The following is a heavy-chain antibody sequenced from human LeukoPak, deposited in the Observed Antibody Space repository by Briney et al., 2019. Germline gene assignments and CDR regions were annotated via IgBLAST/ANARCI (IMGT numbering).Heavy chain of an antibody. J-gene: IGHJ4*02. CDR1: GYTFTGFY. V-gene: IGHV1-2*02. D-gene: IGHD2/OR15-2a*01. CDR2: VTPNSGGT. CDR3: ARSSIGLGFFDY. Sequence: EASVKVSCKASGYTFTGFYLHWVRQAPGQGLEWMGWVTPNSGGTDSALKFQGRVTMTRDTSISTAYMELTGIRSDDTAVYYGARSSIGLGFFDYWGQGTLVTVSS.